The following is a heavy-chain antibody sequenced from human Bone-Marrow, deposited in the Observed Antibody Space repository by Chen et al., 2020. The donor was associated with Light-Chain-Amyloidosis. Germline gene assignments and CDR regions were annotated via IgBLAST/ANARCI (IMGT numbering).Heavy chain of an antibody. D-gene: IGHD3-22*01. CDR2: IYYSGST. J-gene: IGHJ4*02. CDR1: GGSISSSGYY. CDR3: ARWLRFDSRGYPFDY. Sequence: QLQLQESGPGLVKPSESLSITCTVSGGSISSSGYYWAWIRQPPGNGLEWIGTIYYSGSTQYNPSLESRVTMSVDTSKNQFSLKLSSVTAADTAIYYCARWLRFDSRGYPFDYWGQGTLVTVSS. V-gene: IGHV4-39*01.